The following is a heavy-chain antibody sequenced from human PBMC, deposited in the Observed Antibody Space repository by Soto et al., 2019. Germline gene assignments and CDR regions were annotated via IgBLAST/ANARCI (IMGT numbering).Heavy chain of an antibody. D-gene: IGHD3-10*01. CDR1: GFTFSSYA. J-gene: IGHJ5*02. V-gene: IGHV3-23*01. Sequence: EVQLLESGGGLVQPGGSLRLSCAASGFTFSSYAMSWVRQAPGKGLEWVSAISGSGGSTYYADSVKGRFTISRDNSKNTLYLQMNSLRAEDTAVYYCAKVGKYYGSGSRNWFDPWGQGTLVTVSS. CDR2: ISGSGGST. CDR3: AKVGKYYGSGSRNWFDP.